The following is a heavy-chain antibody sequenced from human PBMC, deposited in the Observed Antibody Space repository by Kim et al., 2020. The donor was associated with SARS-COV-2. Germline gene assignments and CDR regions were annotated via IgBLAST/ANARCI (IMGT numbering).Heavy chain of an antibody. J-gene: IGHJ4*02. V-gene: IGHV4-59*08. D-gene: IGHD1-26*01. Sequence: NPSLKSRVTISVDTSKKQFSLKLSSVTASDTAMYYCARLRAGVGDYYFDYWGQGTLVTVSS. CDR3: ARLRAGVGDYYFDY.